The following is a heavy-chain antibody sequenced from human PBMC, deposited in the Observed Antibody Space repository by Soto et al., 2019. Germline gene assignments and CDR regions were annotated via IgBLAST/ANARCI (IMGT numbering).Heavy chain of an antibody. CDR1: GFTFSSCG. D-gene: IGHD3-10*01. J-gene: IGHJ4*02. Sequence: GGSLRLSCSASGFTFSSCGMHWVRQAPGKGLEWVALIWYDGGNKYYADSVKGRFTISRDNSKNTLYLQMNSLRAEDTAVYYCARDLRITMLRGPSPGYWGQGTLVTVS. CDR3: ARDLRITMLRGPSPGY. V-gene: IGHV3-33*01. CDR2: IWYDGGNK.